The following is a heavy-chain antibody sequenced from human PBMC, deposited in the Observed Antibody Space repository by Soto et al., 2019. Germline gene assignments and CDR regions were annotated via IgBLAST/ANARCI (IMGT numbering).Heavy chain of an antibody. D-gene: IGHD3-10*01. V-gene: IGHV3-21*01. CDR2: ISSSSSYI. CDR3: ASLLWFGELAKGPFGY. J-gene: IGHJ4*02. Sequence: KPGGSLRLSCAASGFTFSSYSMNWVRQAPGKGLEWVSSISSSSSYIYYADSVKGRFTISRDNAKNSLYLQMNSLRAEDTAVYYCASLLWFGELAKGPFGYWGQGTLVTVSS. CDR1: GFTFSSYS.